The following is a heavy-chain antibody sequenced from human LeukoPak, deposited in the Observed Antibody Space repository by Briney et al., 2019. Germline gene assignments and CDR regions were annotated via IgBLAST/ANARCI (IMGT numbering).Heavy chain of an antibody. J-gene: IGHJ4*02. CDR3: AKGALDVERDSSGADY. CDR2: IWYDTSNK. V-gene: IGHV3-30*02. Sequence: GGSLRLSCAASGFTFSSYGMHWVRQAPGKGLEWVAVIWYDTSNKYYVDSVKGRFTISRDNSKNTLYLQMNSLRAEDTAVYYCAKGALDVERDSSGADYWGQGTLVTVSS. D-gene: IGHD3-22*01. CDR1: GFTFSSYG.